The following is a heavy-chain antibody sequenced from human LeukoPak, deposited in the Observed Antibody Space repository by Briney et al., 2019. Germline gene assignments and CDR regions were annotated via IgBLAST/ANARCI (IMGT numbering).Heavy chain of an antibody. CDR2: IRYDGSNK. D-gene: IGHD3-3*01. CDR3: AKVEHYDFWSGFYNNWFDP. Sequence: PGGSLRLSCAASGFTFSSYGMHWVRQAPGKGLEWVAFIRYDGSNKYYADSVKGRFIISRDNSKNTLYLQMNSLRAEDTAVYYCAKVEHYDFWSGFYNNWFDPWGQGTLVTVSS. CDR1: GFTFSSYG. J-gene: IGHJ5*02. V-gene: IGHV3-30*02.